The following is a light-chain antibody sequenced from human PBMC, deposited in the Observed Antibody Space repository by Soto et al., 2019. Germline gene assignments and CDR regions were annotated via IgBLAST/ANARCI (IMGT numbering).Light chain of an antibody. J-gene: IGKJ4*01. V-gene: IGKV4-1*01. Sequence: DIVMTQSPDSLAVSLGARSTINCKSSQSLLYSSNNKNYLAWYQQKPGQPPKLLIYWASTRESGVPDRFSGNGSETACTLTNSILQTEDVAVYYCQQYSTSHAISFGGETKVEIK. CDR2: WAS. CDR1: QSLLYSSNNKNY. CDR3: QQYSTSHAIS.